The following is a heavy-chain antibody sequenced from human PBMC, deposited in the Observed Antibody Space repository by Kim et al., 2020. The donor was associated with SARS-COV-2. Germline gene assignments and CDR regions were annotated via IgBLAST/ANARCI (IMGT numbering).Heavy chain of an antibody. Sequence: YAQEVQGRVTMTRDTSTSTVYMELSRLRSDDTAVYYCARETRLSPKGAFDIWGHGTMVTVSS. D-gene: IGHD3-16*02. J-gene: IGHJ3*02. V-gene: IGHV1-2*02. CDR3: ARETRLSPKGAFDI.